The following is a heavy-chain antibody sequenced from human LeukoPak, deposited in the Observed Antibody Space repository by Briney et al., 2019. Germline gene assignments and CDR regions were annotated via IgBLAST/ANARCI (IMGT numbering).Heavy chain of an antibody. Sequence: GGSLRLSCAASGFTFSSYSMNWVRQAPGKGLEWVSSISSSSSYIYYADSVKGRFTISRDNAKNSLYLQMNSLRAEDTALYYCAKDRVLAVAGLFDYWGQGTLVTVSS. V-gene: IGHV3-21*04. D-gene: IGHD6-19*01. J-gene: IGHJ4*02. CDR2: ISSSSSYI. CDR3: AKDRVLAVAGLFDY. CDR1: GFTFSSYS.